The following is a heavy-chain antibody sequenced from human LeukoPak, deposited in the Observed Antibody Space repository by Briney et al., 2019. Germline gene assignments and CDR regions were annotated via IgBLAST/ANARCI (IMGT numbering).Heavy chain of an antibody. V-gene: IGHV4-61*01. J-gene: IGHJ4*02. CDR3: AGDYGDSFDY. Sequence: SETLSLTCTVSGGSVSSGSYYWSWIRQPPGKGLEWIGYIYYSGGTNYNPSLKGRVTISVDTSKNQFSLKLSSVTAADTAVYYCAGDYGDSFDYWGQGTLVTVSS. CDR2: IYYSGGT. D-gene: IGHD4-17*01. CDR1: GGSVSSGSYY.